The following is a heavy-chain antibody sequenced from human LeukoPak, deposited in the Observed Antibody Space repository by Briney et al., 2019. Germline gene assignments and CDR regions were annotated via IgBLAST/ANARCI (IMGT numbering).Heavy chain of an antibody. J-gene: IGHJ4*02. Sequence: PGGSLRLSCAASGFTFSSSWMHWVRQAPGKGLVWVSRINSDGSITTYADSVKGRFTISRDSAKNTLYLQMNSLRVEDTAVYYCARVGYYSSGPFSYFDYWGQGTLVTVSS. CDR3: ARVGYYSSGPFSYFDY. CDR1: GFTFSSSW. V-gene: IGHV3-74*01. CDR2: INSDGSIT. D-gene: IGHD3-10*01.